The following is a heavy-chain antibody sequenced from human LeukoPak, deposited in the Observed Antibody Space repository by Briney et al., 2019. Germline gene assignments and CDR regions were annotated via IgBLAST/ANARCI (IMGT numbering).Heavy chain of an antibody. CDR3: AREPYYDILTGGYYYYYYGMDV. CDR1: GYNFNSYG. D-gene: IGHD3-9*01. CDR2: ISAYNGNT. V-gene: IGHV1-18*01. Sequence: ASVKVSCKASGYNFNSYGITWVREAPGQGLELMAWISAYNGNTNYAQKLQGRVTMTTDTSTSTAYMELRSLRSDDTAVYYCAREPYYDILTGGYYYYYYGMDVWGQGTTVTVSS. J-gene: IGHJ6*02.